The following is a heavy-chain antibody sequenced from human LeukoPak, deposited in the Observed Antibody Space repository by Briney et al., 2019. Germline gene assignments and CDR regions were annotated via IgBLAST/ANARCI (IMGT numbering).Heavy chain of an antibody. CDR1: GGSFSAYY. Sequence: SETLSLTCAVSGGSFSAYYWTWIRQPPGKGLEWIGEINHSGSTNYNPSLKSRVTISVDTSKNQFSLKLSSVTAADTAVYYCARSSSGWSYYFDYWGQGTLVTVSS. J-gene: IGHJ4*02. V-gene: IGHV4-34*01. D-gene: IGHD6-19*01. CDR3: ARSSSGWSYYFDY. CDR2: INHSGST.